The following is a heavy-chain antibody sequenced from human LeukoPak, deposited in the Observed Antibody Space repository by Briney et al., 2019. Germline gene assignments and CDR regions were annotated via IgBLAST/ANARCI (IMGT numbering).Heavy chain of an antibody. CDR2: ISGSGGST. D-gene: IGHD3-10*02. CDR3: AELGITMIGGV. J-gene: IGHJ6*04. Sequence: GGSLRLSCAASGFTFSSYGMSWVRQAPGKGLEWASAISGSGGSTYYADSVEGRFTISRDNSKNTLYLQMNSLRAEDTAVYYCAELGITMIGGVWGKGTTVTISS. CDR1: GFTFSSYG. V-gene: IGHV3-23*01.